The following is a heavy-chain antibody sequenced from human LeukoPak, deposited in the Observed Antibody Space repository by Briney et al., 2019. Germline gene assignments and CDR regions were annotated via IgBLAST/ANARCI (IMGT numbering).Heavy chain of an antibody. D-gene: IGHD6-19*01. CDR3: ARRRLGQWLVLRGGPDAFDI. Sequence: GESLKISCKGSGYSFTSYWIGWVRQMPGKGLEWMGIIYPGDSDTRYSPSFQGQVTISADKSISTAYLQWSSLKASDTAMYYCARRRLGQWLVLRGGPDAFDIWGQGTMVTVSS. CDR1: GYSFTSYW. V-gene: IGHV5-51*01. CDR2: IYPGDSDT. J-gene: IGHJ3*02.